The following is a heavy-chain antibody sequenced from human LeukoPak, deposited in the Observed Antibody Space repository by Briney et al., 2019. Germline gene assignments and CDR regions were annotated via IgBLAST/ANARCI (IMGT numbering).Heavy chain of an antibody. Sequence: GGSLRLSCAASGFTFSSYGMHWVRQAPGKGLEWVAVIWYDGSNKDYADSVKGRFTISRDNSKNTLYLQMNSLKTEDTAVYFCGTSSGYDSFFDYWGQGTLVTVSS. CDR1: GFTFSSYG. D-gene: IGHD5-12*01. V-gene: IGHV3-33*01. CDR2: IWYDGSNK. CDR3: GTSSGYDSFFDY. J-gene: IGHJ4*02.